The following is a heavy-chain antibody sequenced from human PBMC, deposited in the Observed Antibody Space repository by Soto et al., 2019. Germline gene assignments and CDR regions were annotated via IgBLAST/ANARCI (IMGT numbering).Heavy chain of an antibody. D-gene: IGHD3-10*01. CDR1: GFSLTTDGEG. CDR3: AHSRNLITEDAQVGDFDY. CDR2: IYWDDDE. V-gene: IGHV2-5*02. Sequence: QISLKESGPTLVKPTQTLKLTCSFSGFSLTTDGEGVGWVRQPPGEALEWLALIYWDDDERYSPSLKTRLTITKEPSKNQMVLIMTNMDPVDTATYYCAHSRNLITEDAQVGDFDYWGQGTLVTVSS. J-gene: IGHJ4*02.